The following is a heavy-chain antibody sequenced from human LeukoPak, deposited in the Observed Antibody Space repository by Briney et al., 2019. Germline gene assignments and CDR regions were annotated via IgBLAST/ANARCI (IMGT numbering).Heavy chain of an antibody. D-gene: IGHD5-18*01. CDR3: ARDQGLTAPPPYGLDV. CDR1: GGTFSSSA. J-gene: IGHJ6*02. V-gene: IGHV1-69*04. Sequence: SVKVSRKTSGGTFSSSAITWVRQAPGQGLEWMGRIIPALNITSYAQKFQGRVTITADTSTSTAYMELSSLRSEETAVYYCARDQGLTAPPPYGLDVWGQGTTVTVSS. CDR2: IIPALNIT.